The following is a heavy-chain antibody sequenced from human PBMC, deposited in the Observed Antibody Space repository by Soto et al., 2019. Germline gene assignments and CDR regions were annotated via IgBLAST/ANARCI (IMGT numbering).Heavy chain of an antibody. CDR3: AVRKTGSYCDY. J-gene: IGHJ4*02. CDR1: GFTFSSYA. Sequence: EVQLLESGGGLVQPGGSLRLSCAASGFTFSSYAMSWVRQAPGKGLEWVPGIGASGAGTYYADFVKGRFIISRDNSKNTLHLQMNSLRAEDTAVYYCAVRKTGSYCDYWVQGTMVTVTS. V-gene: IGHV3-23*01. D-gene: IGHD1-26*01. CDR2: IGASGAGT.